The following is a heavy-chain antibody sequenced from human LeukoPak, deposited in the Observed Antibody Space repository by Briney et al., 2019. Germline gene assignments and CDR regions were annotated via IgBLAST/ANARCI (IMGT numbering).Heavy chain of an antibody. V-gene: IGHV4-34*01. CDR2: IHHSGST. CDR1: GGSFSDYY. D-gene: IGHD6-19*01. J-gene: IGHJ4*02. CDR3: ARLQLAHYFFDY. Sequence: SETLSLTCAVYGGSFSDYYWSWIRQPPGKGLEWIGEIHHSGSTNYNPSLKSRVTISVDTSKNQVSLKLSSVTTADTAVYYCARLQLAHYFFDYWDPGTLVTVSS.